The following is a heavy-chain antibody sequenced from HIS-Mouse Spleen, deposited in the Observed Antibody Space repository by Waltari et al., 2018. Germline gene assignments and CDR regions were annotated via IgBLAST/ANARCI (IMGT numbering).Heavy chain of an antibody. Sequence: QLQLQESGPGLVKPSETLSLTCTVSGGSISSSSSYWGGIRQPPAKGLDWIGSLYYRGSTYYNPSLTSRVTISVDTSKNQFSLKLSSVTAADTAVYYCAREIPYSSSWYDWYFDLWGRGTLVTVSS. CDR2: LYYRGST. CDR3: AREIPYSSSWYDWYFDL. V-gene: IGHV4-39*07. D-gene: IGHD6-13*01. J-gene: IGHJ2*01. CDR1: GGSISSSSSY.